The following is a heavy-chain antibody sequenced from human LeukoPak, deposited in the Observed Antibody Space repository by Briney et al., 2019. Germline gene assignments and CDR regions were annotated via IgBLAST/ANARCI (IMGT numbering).Heavy chain of an antibody. Sequence: PETLSLTCTVSGGSISSYYWSWIRQPPGKGLEWIGYIYYSGSTNYNPSLKSRVTISVDTSKNQFSLKLSSVTAADTAVYYCARVGIAARPFFDYWGQGTLVTVSS. CDR2: IYYSGST. D-gene: IGHD6-6*01. CDR3: ARVGIAARPFFDY. V-gene: IGHV4-59*01. CDR1: GGSISSYY. J-gene: IGHJ4*02.